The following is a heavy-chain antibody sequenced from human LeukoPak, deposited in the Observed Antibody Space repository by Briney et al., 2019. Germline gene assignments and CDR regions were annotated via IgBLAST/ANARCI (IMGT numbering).Heavy chain of an antibody. D-gene: IGHD4-17*01. CDR3: ARESYGDYGGVD. J-gene: IGHJ4*02. CDR2: ISSSSNYI. CDR1: GFTFSRYS. V-gene: IGHV3-21*01. Sequence: GGSLRLSCAASGFTFSRYSLNWVRQAPGKGLEWVSSISSSSNYIYYADSVKGRFTISRDNAKNSLYLQMNSLRAEDTAVYYCARESYGDYGGVDWGQGTLVTVSS.